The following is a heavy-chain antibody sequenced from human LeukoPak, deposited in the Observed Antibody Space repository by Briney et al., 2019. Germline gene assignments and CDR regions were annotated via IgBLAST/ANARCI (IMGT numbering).Heavy chain of an antibody. CDR1: GFTFNNYW. J-gene: IGHJ5*02. CDR3: VRDRIGFDP. D-gene: IGHD3-16*02. Sequence: PGGSLRLSCAAFGFTFNNYWMHWVHQAPGKGLVWVSRVDSDGTTTAYADSVKGRFTVSRDNAKNTVFLQMNSLRAEDTAVYYCVRDRIGFDPWGQGTLVTVSS. V-gene: IGHV3-74*01. CDR2: VDSDGTTT.